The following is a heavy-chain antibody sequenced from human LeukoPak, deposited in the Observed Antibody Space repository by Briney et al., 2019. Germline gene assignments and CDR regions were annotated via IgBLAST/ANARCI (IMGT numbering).Heavy chain of an antibody. J-gene: IGHJ4*02. Sequence: ASVKVSCKASGYTFTGYYMHWVRQAPGQGLEWMGWINPNSGGTNYAQKFQGRVTMTRDTSISTAYMELSRLRSDDTAVYYCARVSHGSSWYVDYWGQGTLVTVSS. CDR2: INPNSGGT. CDR3: ARVSHGSSWYVDY. D-gene: IGHD6-13*01. V-gene: IGHV1-2*02. CDR1: GYTFTGYY.